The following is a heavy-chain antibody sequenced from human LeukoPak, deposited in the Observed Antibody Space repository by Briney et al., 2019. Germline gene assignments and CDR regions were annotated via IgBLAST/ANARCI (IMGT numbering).Heavy chain of an antibody. CDR1: GGSISSGDYY. CDR2: ISSSSSYI. CDR3: ASGVNYFDY. J-gene: IGHJ4*02. Sequence: LSLTCTVSGGSISSGDYYWSWIRQPPGKGLEWVSSISSSSSYIYYADSVKGRFTISRDDAKNSLYLQMNSLRAEDTAVYYCASGVNYFDYWGQGTLVTVSS. V-gene: IGHV3-11*06. D-gene: IGHD3-10*01.